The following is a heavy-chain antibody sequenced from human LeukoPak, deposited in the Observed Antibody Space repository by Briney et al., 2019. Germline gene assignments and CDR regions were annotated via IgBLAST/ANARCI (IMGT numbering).Heavy chain of an antibody. J-gene: IGHJ4*02. CDR3: ARGGNAYSSSWYLSRTDY. Sequence: ASVKVSCKASGYTFTSYYMHWVRQAPGQGLEWMGWINPNSDDSNYAQEFQGRVTTTRDTSISTAYMELSRLTSDDTAVYYCARGGNAYSSSWYLSRTDYWAQGTLVTVSS. D-gene: IGHD6-13*01. V-gene: IGHV1-2*02. CDR1: GYTFTSYY. CDR2: INPNSDDS.